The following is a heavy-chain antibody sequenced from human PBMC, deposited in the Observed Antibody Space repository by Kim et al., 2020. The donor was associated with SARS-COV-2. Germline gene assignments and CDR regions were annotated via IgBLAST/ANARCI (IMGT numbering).Heavy chain of an antibody. D-gene: IGHD6-6*01. CDR3: ARAIAARDLDY. Sequence: TNYNPSRTSRVTISVDTSKNQFSLKLSSVTAADTAVYYCARAIAARDLDYWGQGTLVTVSS. CDR2: T. J-gene: IGHJ4*02. V-gene: IGHV4-59*01.